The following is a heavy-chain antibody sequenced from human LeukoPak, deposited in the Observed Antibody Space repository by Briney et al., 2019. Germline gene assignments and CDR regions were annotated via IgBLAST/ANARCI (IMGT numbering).Heavy chain of an antibody. CDR1: GGSLSSYY. J-gene: IGHJ5*02. Sequence: SETLSLTCTVSGGSLSSYYWSWXRQPPGRGLEWIRNVYDSGSTNYNPSLKSRVTISVDTSKNQFSLMLTSVTAADTAVYYCARHQRWSSLDPWGQGILVTVSS. D-gene: IGHD2-15*01. CDR2: VYDSGST. CDR3: ARHQRWSSLDP. V-gene: IGHV4-59*08.